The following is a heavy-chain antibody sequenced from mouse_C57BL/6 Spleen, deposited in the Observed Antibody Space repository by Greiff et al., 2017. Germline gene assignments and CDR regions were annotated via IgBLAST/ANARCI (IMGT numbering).Heavy chain of an antibody. J-gene: IGHJ4*01. D-gene: IGHD1-1*01. CDR1: GYSFTDYN. V-gene: IGHV1-39*01. Sequence: VQLQQSVPELVKPGASVKISCKASGYSFTDYNMNWVKQSNGKSLEWIGVINPNYGTTSYNQKFKGKATLTVDQSSSTAYMQLNSLTSEDSAVYYCASVITTVGDAMDYWGQGTSVTVSS. CDR2: INPNYGTT. CDR3: ASVITTVGDAMDY.